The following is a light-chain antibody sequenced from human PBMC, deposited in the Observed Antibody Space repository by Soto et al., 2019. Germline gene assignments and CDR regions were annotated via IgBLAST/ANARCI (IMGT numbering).Light chain of an antibody. CDR1: QSISSS. V-gene: IGKV3-15*01. J-gene: IGKJ2*01. CDR2: GAS. Sequence: EIVMTQSPATLSVSPGERATLSCRASQSISSSFAWYQQKPGQAPRLLIYGASTRATGIPARFSGSGSGTEFTLTISSLQSEDFAVYFCQQRSNWPPHTFGQGTKLQIK. CDR3: QQRSNWPPHT.